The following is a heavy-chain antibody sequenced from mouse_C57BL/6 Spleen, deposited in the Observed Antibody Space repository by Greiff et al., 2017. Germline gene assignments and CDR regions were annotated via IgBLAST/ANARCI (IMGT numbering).Heavy chain of an antibody. CDR2: IYPGSGNT. D-gene: IGHD2-12*01. CDR3: ARDYCNDVGY. CDR1: GYSFTSYY. J-gene: IGHJ2*01. V-gene: IGHV1-66*01. Sequence: VQLQQSGPELVKPGASVKISCTASGYSFTSYYIHWVKQRPGQGLEWIGWIYPGSGNTKYNEKFKGKATLTADTSTSTAYMQLSSLTSETSAIYYCARDYCNDVGYWGQGATLTVAT.